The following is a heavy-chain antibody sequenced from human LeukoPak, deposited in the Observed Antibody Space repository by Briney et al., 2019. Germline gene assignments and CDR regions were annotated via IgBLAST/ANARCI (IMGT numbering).Heavy chain of an antibody. V-gene: IGHV3-21*01. CDR1: GFTFSSYT. Sequence: GRSLRLSCAASGFTFSSYTMNWVRQAPGKGLEWVSSISSSSSYIYYADSVKGRFTISRDNAKNSLYLQMNSLRAEDTAMYYCARATTYDILTGYFDYWGQGTLVTVSS. D-gene: IGHD3-9*01. J-gene: IGHJ4*02. CDR3: ARATTYDILTGYFDY. CDR2: ISSSSSYI.